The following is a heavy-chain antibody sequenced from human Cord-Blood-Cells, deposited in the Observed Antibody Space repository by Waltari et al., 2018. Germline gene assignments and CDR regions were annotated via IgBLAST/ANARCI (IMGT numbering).Heavy chain of an antibody. J-gene: IGHJ3*02. CDR1: GSPCGVYT. Sequence: EVQLLEFGGGLVQPGGSLGLSCAASGSPCGVYTMTWVRQAPGKGLEWVSYISSSSSTIYYSDSVKGRFTISRDNAKNSLYLQMNSLRDEDTAVYYCARAEGEAFDIWGQGTMVTVSS. V-gene: IGHV3-48*02. D-gene: IGHD3-16*01. CDR2: ISSSSSTI. CDR3: ARAEGEAFDI.